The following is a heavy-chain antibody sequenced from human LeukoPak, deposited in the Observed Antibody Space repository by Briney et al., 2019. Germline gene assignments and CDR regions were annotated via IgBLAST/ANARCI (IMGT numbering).Heavy chain of an antibody. D-gene: IGHD5-24*01. CDR2: TSSGGGTR. CDR3: ARERRDGFNRFDH. CDR1: GLTFSDYF. J-gene: IGHJ4*02. Sequence: GGSLRLSCAASGLTFSDYFMSRIRQAPGKGLEWVSYTSSGGGTRYYADSVKGRFTISRDNAKNSLYLQMNSLRAEDTAVYYCARERRDGFNRFDHWGQGTLVTVSS. V-gene: IGHV3-11*01.